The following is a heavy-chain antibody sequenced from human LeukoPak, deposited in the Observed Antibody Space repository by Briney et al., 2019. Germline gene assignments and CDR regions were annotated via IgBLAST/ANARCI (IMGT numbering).Heavy chain of an antibody. CDR3: ARENGSCYGY. J-gene: IGHJ4*02. Sequence: PGGSLRLSCAASGFTFSSYEMNWVRQAPGKGLEWVSYISSSGSTIYYADSVKGRFTISRDNAKKSLYLQMNSLRAEDTAVYYCARENGSCYGYWGQGTLVTVSS. CDR2: ISSSGSTI. CDR1: GFTFSSYE. D-gene: IGHD2-15*01. V-gene: IGHV3-48*03.